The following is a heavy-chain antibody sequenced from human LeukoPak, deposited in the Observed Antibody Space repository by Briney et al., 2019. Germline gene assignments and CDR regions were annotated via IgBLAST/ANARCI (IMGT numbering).Heavy chain of an antibody. Sequence: ASVKVSCKASSYTFTRYGISWVRQAPGQGLEWMGWISGSNGNTNYAQKFQGRVTMTRDTSISTAYMELSRLRSDDTAVYYCARENGSGRRDYWGQGTLVTVSS. J-gene: IGHJ4*02. CDR2: ISGSNGNT. D-gene: IGHD3-10*01. CDR3: ARENGSGRRDY. V-gene: IGHV1-18*01. CDR1: SYTFTRYG.